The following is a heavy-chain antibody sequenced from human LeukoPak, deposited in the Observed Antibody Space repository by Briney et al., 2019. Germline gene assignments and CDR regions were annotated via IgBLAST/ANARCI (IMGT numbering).Heavy chain of an antibody. V-gene: IGHV4-34*01. Sequence: SETLSLTCAVYGGSFSGYYWSWIRQPPGKGLEWIGEINHSGSTNYNPSLKSRVTISVDTSKNQFSLKLSSVTAADTAVYYCARAVGNTGARRLSSKYYYYMDVWGKGTTVTVSS. CDR3: ARAVGNTGARRLSSKYYYYMDV. CDR2: INHSGST. CDR1: GGSFSGYY. D-gene: IGHD1-14*01. J-gene: IGHJ6*03.